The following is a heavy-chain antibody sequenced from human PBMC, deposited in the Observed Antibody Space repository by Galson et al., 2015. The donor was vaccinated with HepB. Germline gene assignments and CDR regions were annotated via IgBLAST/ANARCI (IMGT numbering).Heavy chain of an antibody. CDR2: IRTKTDGGTK. CDR3: TAQKLGRGAFDI. D-gene: IGHD7-27*01. J-gene: IGHJ3*02. V-gene: IGHV3-15*01. CDR1: GFTFNNAW. Sequence: SLRLSCAASGFTFNNAWMNWVRQAPGRGLEWVGRIRTKTDGGTKDYTAPVKGRFTISRDDSKNTLYLQMTSLKTEDTAVYFCTAQKLGRGAFDIWGQGTMVTVSS.